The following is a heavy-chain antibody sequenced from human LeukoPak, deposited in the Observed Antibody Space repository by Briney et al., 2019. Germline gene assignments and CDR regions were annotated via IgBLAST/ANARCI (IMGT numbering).Heavy chain of an antibody. CDR2: FWYDGSNK. V-gene: IGHV3-33*01. CDR3: ARVYCGGACYSGAFDY. CDR1: GFTFSSYG. D-gene: IGHD2-21*02. J-gene: IGHJ4*02. Sequence: GGSLRLSCAASGFTFSSYGIHWVRQAPGKGLEWVAVFWYDGSNKYYADSVKGRFTISRDNSKNTLSLQMNSLRAEDTAVYYCARVYCGGACYSGAFDYWGQGTLVTVSS.